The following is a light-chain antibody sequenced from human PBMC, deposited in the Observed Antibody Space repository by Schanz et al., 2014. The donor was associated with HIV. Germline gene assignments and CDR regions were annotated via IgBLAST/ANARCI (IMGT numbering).Light chain of an antibody. CDR2: EVS. V-gene: IGLV2-14*01. J-gene: IGLJ2*01. CDR3: SSYTSSSTLV. Sequence: QSALTQPPSASGSPGQSVTISCTGTSSDVGGYNSVSWYQQHPGKVPKLMIYEVSKRPSGVSNRFSGSKSGNTASLTISGLQAEDEADYYCSSYTSSSTLVFGGGTKLTVL. CDR1: SSDVGGYNS.